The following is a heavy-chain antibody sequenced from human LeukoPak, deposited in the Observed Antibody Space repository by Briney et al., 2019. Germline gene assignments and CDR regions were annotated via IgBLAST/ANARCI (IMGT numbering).Heavy chain of an antibody. J-gene: IGHJ4*02. D-gene: IGHD5-12*01. CDR2: MSPDSGYT. Sequence: ASVKVSCKASGYTFTNYGMSWVRQAPGQGLEWMGWMSPDSGYTGYAQTFQGRVSLTRNTSVSTAFMELSSLRSEDTAVYYCEIYTGYDSFWGQGTLVTVSS. CDR3: EIYTGYDSF. CDR1: GYTFTNYG. V-gene: IGHV1-8*01.